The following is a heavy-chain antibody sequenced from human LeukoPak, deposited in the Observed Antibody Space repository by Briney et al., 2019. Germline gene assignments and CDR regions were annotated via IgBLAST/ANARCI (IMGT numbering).Heavy chain of an antibody. D-gene: IGHD3-10*02. CDR1: GFTFSSYN. Sequence: GGSLRLSCAASGFTFSSYNMNWVRQAPGKGLEWVSYISNNSTTIYYADSVKGRFTISRDNAKNSLYLQMNSLRAEDTAVYYCARGRGQMLADYWGQGTLVTVSS. V-gene: IGHV3-48*04. CDR3: ARGRGQMLADY. CDR2: ISNNSTTI. J-gene: IGHJ4*02.